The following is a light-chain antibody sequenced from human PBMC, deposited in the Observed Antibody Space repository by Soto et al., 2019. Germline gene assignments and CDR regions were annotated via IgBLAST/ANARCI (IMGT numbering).Light chain of an antibody. CDR3: CSYAGSTTLM. J-gene: IGLJ3*02. CDR2: EGS. CDR1: SSDVGSYNL. V-gene: IGLV2-23*01. Sequence: QSALTQPASVSGSPGQSITISCTGTSSDVGSYNLVSWYQQYPGKAPKLMIYEGSQRPSGVSHRFSGSKSGNTASLTISGRQAEDEADYYCCSYAGSTTLMFGGGTKLTVL.